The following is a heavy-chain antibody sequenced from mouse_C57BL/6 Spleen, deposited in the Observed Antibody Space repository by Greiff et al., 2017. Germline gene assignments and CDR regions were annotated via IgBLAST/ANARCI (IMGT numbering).Heavy chain of an antibody. D-gene: IGHD2-5*01. CDR2: IYPGDGDT. Sequence: QVQLKQSGAELVKPGASVKISCKASGYAFSSYWMNWVKQRPGKGLEWIGQIYPGDGDTNYNGKFKGKATLTADKSSSTAYMQLSSLTSEDSAVDFCARSRYSKTYYAMDYWGQGTSVTVSS. V-gene: IGHV1-80*01. CDR3: ARSRYSKTYYAMDY. CDR1: GYAFSSYW. J-gene: IGHJ4*01.